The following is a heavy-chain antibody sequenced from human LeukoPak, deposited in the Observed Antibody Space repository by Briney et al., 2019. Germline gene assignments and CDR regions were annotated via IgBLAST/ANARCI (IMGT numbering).Heavy chain of an antibody. V-gene: IGHV3-74*01. CDR2: INSDGSST. CDR1: GFTFSSYW. J-gene: IGHJ4*02. CDR3: ARDTDTVTTILDY. Sequence: GGSLRLSCAASGFTFSSYWMHWVRHAPGKGLVWVSRINSDGSSTSYADSVKGRFTISRDNAKNALYLQMNSLRAEDTAVYYCARDTDTVTTILDYWGQGTLVTVSS. D-gene: IGHD4-17*01.